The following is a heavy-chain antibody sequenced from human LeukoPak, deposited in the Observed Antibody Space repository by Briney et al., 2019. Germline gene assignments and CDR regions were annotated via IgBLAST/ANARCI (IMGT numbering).Heavy chain of an antibody. Sequence: SETLSLTCTVSGGSISSGDYYWSWIRQPPGKGLGWIGYIYYSGSTYYNPSLKSRVTISVDTSKNQFSLKLSSVTAADTAVYYCAREPVLRYFDWGQGTLVTVSS. V-gene: IGHV4-30-4*01. J-gene: IGHJ4*02. CDR1: GGSISSGDYY. D-gene: IGHD3-9*01. CDR2: IYYSGST. CDR3: AREPVLRYFD.